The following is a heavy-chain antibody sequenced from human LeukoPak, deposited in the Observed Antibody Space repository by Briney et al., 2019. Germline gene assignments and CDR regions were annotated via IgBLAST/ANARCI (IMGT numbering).Heavy chain of an antibody. CDR2: ISAYNGNT. Sequence: ASVKVSCKASGYTFTSYGISWVRQAPGQGLEWMGWISAYNGNTNYAQKLQGRVTMTTDTSTSTAYMELRSLRSDDTAVYYCARVLGKLLWFGELPSALDYWGQGTLVTVSS. J-gene: IGHJ4*02. CDR1: GYTFTSYG. D-gene: IGHD3-10*01. V-gene: IGHV1-18*01. CDR3: ARVLGKLLWFGELPSALDY.